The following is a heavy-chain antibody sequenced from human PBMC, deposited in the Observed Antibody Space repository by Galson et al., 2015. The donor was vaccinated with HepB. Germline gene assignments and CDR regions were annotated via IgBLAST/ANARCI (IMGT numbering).Heavy chain of an antibody. CDR1: RFTFRSSA. CDR3: TKEIAELGIPLFDR. V-gene: IGHV3-23*01. Sequence: SLRLSCAASRFTFRSSAMSWVRQAPGKGLQWVSGLNGGGDRTFYADSVKGRFTISRDNSKNTLYLQMSSPRDEDTGMYYCTKEIAELGIPLFDRWGQGTLVTVSS. CDR2: LNGGGDRT. J-gene: IGHJ4*02. D-gene: IGHD6-13*01.